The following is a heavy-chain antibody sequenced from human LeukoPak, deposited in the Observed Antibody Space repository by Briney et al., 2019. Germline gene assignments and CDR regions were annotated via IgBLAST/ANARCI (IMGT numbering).Heavy chain of an antibody. CDR2: IYPGDSET. CDR3: ARRMDTPSVDY. CDR1: GYTFTSHW. V-gene: IGHV5-51*01. J-gene: IGHJ4*02. Sequence: GESPKIPCKGSGYTFTSHWIIWVRQMPGKGLEWMGIIYPGDSETRYSPSFQGQVTISADKSISTAYLQWSSLKASDTAIYYCARRMDTPSVDYWGQGTLVTVSS. D-gene: IGHD5-18*01.